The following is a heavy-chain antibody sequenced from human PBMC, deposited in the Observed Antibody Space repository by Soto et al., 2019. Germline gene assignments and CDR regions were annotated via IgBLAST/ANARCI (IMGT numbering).Heavy chain of an antibody. D-gene: IGHD3-3*01. J-gene: IGHJ4*02. V-gene: IGHV4-61*01. CDR3: AREGTYYDFWSGYFY. Sequence: SETLSLTCTVSGGSVSSGSYYWSWIRQPPGKGLEWIGYIYYSGSTNYKTSLKSRVTKSVDTSKNQFSLKLISVTAADTALYYCAREGTYYDFWSGYFYWGQGTLVTVSS. CDR2: IYYSGST. CDR1: GGSVSSGSYY.